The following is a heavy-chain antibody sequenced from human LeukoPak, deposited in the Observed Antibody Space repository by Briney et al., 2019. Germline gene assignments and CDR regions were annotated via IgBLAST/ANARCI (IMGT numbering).Heavy chain of an antibody. CDR1: VFTLSSYS. Sequence: GGPLRLSCGASVFTLSSYSMLWVPQARGKGLVCVSSIRSSRSYIYYAYSVKGPFTISRDNANNSLYRQMSSLRAEDTAVYYWARDRREGYSYAPVYFDYWGQGTLGTVSS. V-gene: IGHV3-21*01. D-gene: IGHD5-18*01. J-gene: IGHJ4*02. CDR2: IRSSRSYI. CDR3: ARDRREGYSYAPVYFDY.